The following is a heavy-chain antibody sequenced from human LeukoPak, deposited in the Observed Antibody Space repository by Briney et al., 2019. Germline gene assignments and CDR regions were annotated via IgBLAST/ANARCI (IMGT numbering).Heavy chain of an antibody. V-gene: IGHV4-59*01. CDR2: IYYSGST. CDR3: ASGSNLGY. CDR1: GGSIGSYY. J-gene: IGHJ4*02. D-gene: IGHD2-15*01. Sequence: SETLSLTYTVSGGSIGSYYWSWIRQPPGKGLEWLAYIYYSGSTNYNPSLESRATISVDTSKDQFSLKLSSVTAADTAVCFCASGSNLGYWGQGTLVTVSS.